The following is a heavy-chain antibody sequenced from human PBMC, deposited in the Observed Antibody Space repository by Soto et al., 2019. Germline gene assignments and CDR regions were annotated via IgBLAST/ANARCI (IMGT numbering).Heavy chain of an antibody. V-gene: IGHV3-30*18. CDR1: GFTFSSYG. CDR2: ISYDGSNK. J-gene: IGHJ6*02. Sequence: GGSLRLSCAASGFTFSSYGMHWVRQAPGKGLEWVGVISYDGSNKYYADSVKGRFTISRDNSKNTLYLQMNSLRVEDTAVYYCAQDRDNTFGGVISYGMDVWGQGITVTVS. D-gene: IGHD3-16*02. CDR3: AQDRDNTFGGVISYGMDV.